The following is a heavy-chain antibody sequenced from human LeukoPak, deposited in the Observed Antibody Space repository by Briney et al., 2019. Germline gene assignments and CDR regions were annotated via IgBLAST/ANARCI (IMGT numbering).Heavy chain of an antibody. CDR2: IYISGNT. CDR3: ARGGVLHTYFDY. D-gene: IGHD3-16*01. CDR1: GDSLNNYY. V-gene: IGHV4-4*07. Sequence: SETLSLTCTVSGDSLNNYYWTWMRQPAGKGLEWIGRIYISGNTMYNPSLQSRVTMSLDTSKYHFSLKLRSVTAADTAVYFCARGGVLHTYFDYWGQGTLVSVSS. J-gene: IGHJ4*02.